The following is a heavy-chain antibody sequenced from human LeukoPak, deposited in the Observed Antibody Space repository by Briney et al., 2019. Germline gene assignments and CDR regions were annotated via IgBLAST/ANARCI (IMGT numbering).Heavy chain of an antibody. V-gene: IGHV3-30*04. CDR1: GFTFSSYA. D-gene: IGHD2-15*01. CDR2: ISYDGSNK. CDR3: AKRAVQSCSGGTCYFFDY. Sequence: QAGGSLRLSCAASGFTFSSYAMPWVRQAPGKGLEWVAVISYDGSNKYYADSVKGRFTISRDNSKNTLYLQMNSLRAEDTAVYHCAKRAVQSCSGGTCYFFDYWGQGILVTVSS. J-gene: IGHJ4*02.